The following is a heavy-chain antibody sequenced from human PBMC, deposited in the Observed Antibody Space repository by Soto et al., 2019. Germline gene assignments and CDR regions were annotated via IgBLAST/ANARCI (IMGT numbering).Heavy chain of an antibody. CDR3: AKILRGQLLYIDY. Sequence: GVSLRLSCAASGFTFSTSAMSWVRQAPGRGLEWVSAISGSGGSTYYAGSVKGRFTISRDNSKNTLYLQMNSLRAEDTAVYYCAKILRGQLLYIDYWGQGTLVTVSS. J-gene: IGHJ4*02. D-gene: IGHD2-2*01. CDR2: ISGSGGST. CDR1: GFTFSTSA. V-gene: IGHV3-23*01.